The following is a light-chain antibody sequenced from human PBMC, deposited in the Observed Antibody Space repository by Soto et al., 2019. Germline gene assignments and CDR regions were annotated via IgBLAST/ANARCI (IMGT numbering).Light chain of an antibody. V-gene: IGKV3-20*01. CDR2: GAS. Sequence: EILLTQSPGTLSLSPGERATLSCRASQNVSSSYLAWYQQKPGQAPRLLIYGASSRATGIPDRFSGSGSGTDFTLTINRLEPEDFAVYYCQHYGSSRPITFGPGTKVDIK. J-gene: IGKJ3*01. CDR1: QNVSSSY. CDR3: QHYGSSRPIT.